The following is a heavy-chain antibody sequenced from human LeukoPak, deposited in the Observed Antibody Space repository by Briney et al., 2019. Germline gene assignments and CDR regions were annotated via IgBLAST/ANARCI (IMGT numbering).Heavy chain of an antibody. Sequence: SETLSLTCTVSGGSISSSSYYWGWIRQPPGKGLEWIGSIYYSGSTYYNSSLKSRVTISVDTSKNQFSLKLSSVTAADTAVYYCARVGYCSSTSCYRNAFDIWGQGTMVTVSS. D-gene: IGHD2-2*02. CDR1: GGSISSSSYY. CDR3: ARVGYCSSTSCYRNAFDI. V-gene: IGHV4-39*01. J-gene: IGHJ3*02. CDR2: IYYSGST.